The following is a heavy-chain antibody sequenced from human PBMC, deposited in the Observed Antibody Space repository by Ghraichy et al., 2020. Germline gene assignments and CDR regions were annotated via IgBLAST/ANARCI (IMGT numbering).Heavy chain of an antibody. CDR2: IYYSGST. V-gene: IGHV4-31*03. D-gene: IGHD3-22*01. CDR3: ARSPRNYYDSSGYHNWFDP. Sequence: SETLSLTCTVSGGSISSGGYYWSWIRQHPGKGLEWIGYIYYSGSTYYNPSLKSRVTISVDTSKNQFSLKLSSVTAADTAVYYCARSPRNYYDSSGYHNWFDPWGQGTLVTVSS. J-gene: IGHJ5*02. CDR1: GGSISSGGYY.